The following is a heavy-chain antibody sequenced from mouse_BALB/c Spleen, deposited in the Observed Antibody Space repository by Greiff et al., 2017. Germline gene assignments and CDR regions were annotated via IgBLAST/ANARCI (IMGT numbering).Heavy chain of an antibody. J-gene: IGHJ4*01. CDR1: GFAFSSYD. CDR2: ISSGGGST. D-gene: IGHD2-3*01. Sequence: EVQVVESGGGLVKPGGSLKLSCAASGFAFSSYDMSWVRQTPEKRLEWVAYISSGGGSTYYPDTVKGRFTISRDNAKNTLYLQMSSLKSEDTAMYYCARGGDGAMDYWGQGTSVTVSS. V-gene: IGHV5-12-1*01. CDR3: ARGGDGAMDY.